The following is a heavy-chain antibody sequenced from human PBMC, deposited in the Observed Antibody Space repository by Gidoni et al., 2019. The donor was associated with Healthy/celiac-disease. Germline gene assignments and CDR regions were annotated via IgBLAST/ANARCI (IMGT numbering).Heavy chain of an antibody. CDR2: IWYDGSNK. CDR3: ARTAYCSSTSCYTYYYYYGMDV. J-gene: IGHJ6*02. V-gene: IGHV3-33*08. CDR1: GFTFSSHG. Sequence: QVQLVESGGGVVQPGRSLRLSCAASGFTFSSHGLPWVRQAPGKGLEWVAVIWYDGSNKYYADSVKGRFTISRDNSKNTLYLQMNSLRAEDTAVYYCARTAYCSSTSCYTYYYYYGMDVWGQGTTVTVSS. D-gene: IGHD2-2*02.